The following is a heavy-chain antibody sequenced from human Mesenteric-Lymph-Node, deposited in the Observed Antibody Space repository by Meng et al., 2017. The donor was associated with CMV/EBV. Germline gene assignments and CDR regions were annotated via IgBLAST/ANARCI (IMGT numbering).Heavy chain of an antibody. CDR1: GFTLSDYY. CDR2: ISSTSSSV. V-gene: IGHV3-11*01. J-gene: IGHJ3*02. Sequence: GGSLRLSCVASGFTLSDYYMTWIRQAPGKGLEWISYISSTSSSVYYSDAVVGRFTISRDNAKNSFYLQMKSLRDEDTGVYYCGRAFTLDICGQGTMVTVSS. CDR3: GRAFTLDI.